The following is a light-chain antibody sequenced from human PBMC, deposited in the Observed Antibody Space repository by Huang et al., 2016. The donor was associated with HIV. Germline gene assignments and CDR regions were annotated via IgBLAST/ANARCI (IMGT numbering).Light chain of an antibody. CDR1: QSVVIS. CDR2: DAS. V-gene: IGKV3-11*01. Sequence: EIVLTQSPATLSLSPGERATISCRDSQSVVISLAWYQQKPGQTPRLLIYDASNRSPGIPARFSGSGSGTDFTLTISSLEPEDFAVYYCQLRTNWRTFGQGTKVEIK. CDR3: QLRTNWRT. J-gene: IGKJ1*01.